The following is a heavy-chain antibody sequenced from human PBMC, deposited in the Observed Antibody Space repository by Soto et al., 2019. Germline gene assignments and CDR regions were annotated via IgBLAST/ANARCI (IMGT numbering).Heavy chain of an antibody. V-gene: IGHV1-69*01. Sequence: QVQLVQSGAEVKKPGSSVKVSCKASGGTFNNYGMGWVRQAPGQGLEWMGGIIPMIGRTNYAQKFQGRLTLTADAPRRTADRELRSLRSDDTAVDYWASGDYDGLTGYAYDDWGQGTLVTVSS. CDR1: GGTFNNYG. J-gene: IGHJ4*02. CDR3: ASGDYDGLTGYAYDD. D-gene: IGHD3-9*01. CDR2: IIPMIGRT.